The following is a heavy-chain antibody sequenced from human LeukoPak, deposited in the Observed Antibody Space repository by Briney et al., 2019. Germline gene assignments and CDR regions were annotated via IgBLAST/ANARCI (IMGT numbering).Heavy chain of an antibody. J-gene: IGHJ4*02. CDR2: INHSGST. Sequence: SETLSFTCAVYGGSFSGYYWSWIRQPPGKGLEWIGEINHSGSTNYNPSLKSRVTISVDTSKNQFSLKLSSVTAADTAVYYCARHEYGGYYFDYWGQGTLVTVSS. V-gene: IGHV4-34*01. CDR3: ARHEYGGYYFDY. D-gene: IGHD4-17*01. CDR1: GGSFSGYY.